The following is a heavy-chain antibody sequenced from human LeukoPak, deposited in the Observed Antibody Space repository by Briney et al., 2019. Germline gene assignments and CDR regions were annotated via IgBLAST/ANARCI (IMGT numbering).Heavy chain of an antibody. CDR1: GFTFSSYA. CDR3: ARDKTVGATKFDS. Sequence: GGSLRLSCAASGFTFSSYAVHWVRQAPGKGLEWVANIKQDGSEKYYVDSVKGRFTISRDNAENSLYLQMNSLRAEDTAIYYCARDKTVGATKFDSWGQGTLVTVSS. CDR2: IKQDGSEK. V-gene: IGHV3-7*01. D-gene: IGHD1-26*01. J-gene: IGHJ4*02.